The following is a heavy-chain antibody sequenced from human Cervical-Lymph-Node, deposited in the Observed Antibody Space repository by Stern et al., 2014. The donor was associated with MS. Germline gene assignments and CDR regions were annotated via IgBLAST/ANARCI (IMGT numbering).Heavy chain of an antibody. Sequence: QVQLVQSGSEVKKPGASVKVSCKASEYTHNNYLIHWVRQAPGQRPDWMGVINPSGGTNYAKQDQHRITQTTEATSTTFYHVQRRLRSEDTAVYYCAVRYCSGGRCYSVPDVWGQGTTGIVSS. CDR2: INPSGGT. V-gene: IGHV1-46*02. J-gene: IGHJ6*02. CDR3: AVRYCSGGRCYSVPDV. CDR1: EYTHNNYL. D-gene: IGHD2-15*01.